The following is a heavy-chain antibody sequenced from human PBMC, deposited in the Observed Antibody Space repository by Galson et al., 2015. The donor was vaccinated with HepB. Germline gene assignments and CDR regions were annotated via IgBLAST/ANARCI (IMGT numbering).Heavy chain of an antibody. D-gene: IGHD3-16*01. J-gene: IGHJ5*02. CDR3: ARNPAYTGWFDP. CDR2: MNPKSGDT. Sequence: SVKVSCKASGYTFTSYDINWVRQATGQGPEWVGWMNPKSGDTGYAQKFQGRVTMTRDTSISTAYMELSSLISEDTAVYYCARNPAYTGWFDPWGQGTLVTVSS. CDR1: GYTFTSYD. V-gene: IGHV1-8*01.